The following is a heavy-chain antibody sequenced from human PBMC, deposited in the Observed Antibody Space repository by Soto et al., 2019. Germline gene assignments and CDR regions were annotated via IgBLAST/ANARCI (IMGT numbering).Heavy chain of an antibody. CDR3: AREVLLWFGELRSGMAV. CDR1: GGSISSGGYY. Sequence: PSETLSLTCAVSGGSISSGGYYWSWIRQHPGKGLEWIGYIYYSGSTYYNPSLKSRVTISVDTSKNQFSLKLSSVTAADTAVYYCAREVLLWFGELRSGMAVWGQGTTVTVSS. V-gene: IGHV4-31*11. J-gene: IGHJ6*02. CDR2: IYYSGST. D-gene: IGHD3-10*01.